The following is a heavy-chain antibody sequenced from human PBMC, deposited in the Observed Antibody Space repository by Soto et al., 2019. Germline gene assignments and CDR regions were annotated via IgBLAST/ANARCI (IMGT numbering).Heavy chain of an antibody. CDR2: ISAYNGNT. Sequence: ASVKVSCKASGYTFTSYGISWVRQAPGQGLEWMGWISAYNGNTNYAQKLQGRVAMTTDTSTSTAYMELRSLRSDDTAVYYCARGGQQLNFYYYYYGMDVWGQGTTVTSP. J-gene: IGHJ6*02. CDR3: ARGGQQLNFYYYYYGMDV. D-gene: IGHD6-13*01. V-gene: IGHV1-18*01. CDR1: GYTFTSYG.